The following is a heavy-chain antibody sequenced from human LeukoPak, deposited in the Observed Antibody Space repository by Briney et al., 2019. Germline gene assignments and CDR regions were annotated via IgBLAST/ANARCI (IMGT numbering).Heavy chain of an antibody. CDR2: INPNSGGT. D-gene: IGHD3-22*01. J-gene: IGHJ4*02. CDR1: GYTFTGYY. V-gene: IGHV1-2*06. CDR3: ARHYYDSSGYYYYYFDY. Sequence: ASVKVSCKASGYTFTGYYMHWVRQAPGQGLEWMGRINPNSGGTNYAQKFQGRVTMTRDTSISTAYKELSRLRSDDTAVYYCARHYYDSSGYYYYYFDYWGQGTLVTVSS.